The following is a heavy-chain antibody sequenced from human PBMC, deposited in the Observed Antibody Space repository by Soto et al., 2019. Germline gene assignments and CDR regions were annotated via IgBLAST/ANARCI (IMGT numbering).Heavy chain of an antibody. CDR1: GDTISSYA. Sequence: SVKVVCKASGDTISSYAISWVRHATGLGLEWMGGINAIFRTASYAQKFQGRVTVTADESTRTAYMKVSRQSAEVPAMYYRATRRDGYYFDYWGQGTLVTVSS. J-gene: IGHJ4*02. CDR2: INAIFRTA. CDR3: ATRRDGYYFDY. V-gene: IGHV1-69*13. D-gene: IGHD5-12*01.